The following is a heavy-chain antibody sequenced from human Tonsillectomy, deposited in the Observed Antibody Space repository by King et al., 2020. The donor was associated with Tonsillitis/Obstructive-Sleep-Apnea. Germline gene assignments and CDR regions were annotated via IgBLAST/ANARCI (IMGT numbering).Heavy chain of an antibody. V-gene: IGHV3-30*18. D-gene: IGHD1-1*01. J-gene: IGHJ5*02. Sequence: QVQLVESGGGVVQPGRSLRLSCAASGFTISRYAMHWVRQAPGKGLEWVAVISFDGSNKYYADSVKGRFTISRDNSKNTQYLQMNSLRGEDTAVYYCAKELEEGGQGLTADWFDPWGQGTLVTVSS. CDR1: GFTISRYA. CDR3: AKELEEGGQGLTADWFDP. CDR2: ISFDGSNK.